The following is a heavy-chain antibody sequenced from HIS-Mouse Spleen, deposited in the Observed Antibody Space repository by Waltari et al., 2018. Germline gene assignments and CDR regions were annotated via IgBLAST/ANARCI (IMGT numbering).Heavy chain of an antibody. Sequence: EVQLLESGGGLVQPGGSLRLSCAASGFTFSSDAMSWVRQAPGTGLGWVSAISGSGGSTYYADSVKGRFTISRDNSKNTLYLQMNSLRAEDTAVYYCAKDKWDCSSTSCCPANWFDPWGQGTLVTVSS. V-gene: IGHV3-23*01. D-gene: IGHD2-2*01. J-gene: IGHJ5*02. CDR3: AKDKWDCSSTSCCPANWFDP. CDR2: ISGSGGST. CDR1: GFTFSSDA.